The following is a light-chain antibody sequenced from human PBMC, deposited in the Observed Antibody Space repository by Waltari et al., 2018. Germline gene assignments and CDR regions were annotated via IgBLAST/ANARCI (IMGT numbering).Light chain of an antibody. Sequence: SYVLTQPPSVSVAPGETARITCGGNNIGSKSVPWYQQEPGQAPILVIYYNNDRPPGIPERFSGSNSGNTATLTISRVDAGDEADYYCQVWDSDSDHVVFGGGTKLAVL. CDR3: QVWDSDSDHVV. V-gene: IGLV3-21*01. CDR2: YNN. CDR1: NIGSKS. J-gene: IGLJ2*01.